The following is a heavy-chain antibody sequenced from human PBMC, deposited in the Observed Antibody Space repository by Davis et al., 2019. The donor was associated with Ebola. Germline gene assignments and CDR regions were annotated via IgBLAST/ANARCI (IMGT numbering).Heavy chain of an antibody. J-gene: IGHJ4*02. V-gene: IGHV4-61*08. CDR1: GCSISSGGYY. D-gene: IGHD1-26*01. Sequence: SETLSLTCTVSGCSISSGGYYWSWIRQHPGKGLEWIGYIYYGGTTNYNPSLKSRVTISGDTSKNQFSLKVDSVTAADTAMYYCARTPEYTSYGSYFDYWGQGALVTVSS. CDR2: IYYGGTT. CDR3: ARTPEYTSYGSYFDY.